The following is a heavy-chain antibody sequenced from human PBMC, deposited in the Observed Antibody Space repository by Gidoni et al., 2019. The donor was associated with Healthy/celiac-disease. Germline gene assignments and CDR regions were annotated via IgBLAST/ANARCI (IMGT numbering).Heavy chain of an antibody. V-gene: IGHV4-30-2*01. CDR2: IYHSGST. Sequence: QLQLQESGSGLVKPSQTLSLTCAVSGGSISSGGYSWSWIRQPPGKGLEWIGYIYHSGSTYYNPSLKSRVTISVDRSKNQFSLKLSSVTAADTAVYYCASRIAAAGTKVDYFDYWGQGTLVTVSS. J-gene: IGHJ4*02. CDR1: GGSISSGGYS. CDR3: ASRIAAAGTKVDYFDY. D-gene: IGHD6-13*01.